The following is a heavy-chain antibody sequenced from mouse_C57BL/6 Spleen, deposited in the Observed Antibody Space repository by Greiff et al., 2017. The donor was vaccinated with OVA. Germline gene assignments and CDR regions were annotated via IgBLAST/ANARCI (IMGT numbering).Heavy chain of an antibody. Sequence: VQLQQPGAELVKPGASVKLSCKASGYTFTSYWMQWVKQRPGQGLEWIGEIDPSDSYTNYNQKFKGKATLTVETSSSTAYMQLSSLTSEDSAVYYCARRDGYYYYAMDYWGQGTSVTVSS. D-gene: IGHD2-3*01. CDR3: ARRDGYYYYAMDY. J-gene: IGHJ4*01. CDR1: GYTFTSYW. V-gene: IGHV1-50*01. CDR2: IDPSDSYT.